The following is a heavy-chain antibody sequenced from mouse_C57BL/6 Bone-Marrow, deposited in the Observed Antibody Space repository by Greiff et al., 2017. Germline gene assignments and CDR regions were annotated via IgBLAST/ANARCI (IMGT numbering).Heavy chain of an antibody. CDR2: IDPENGGY. V-gene: IGHV14-4*01. J-gene: IGHJ4*01. Sequence: VQLKESGAELVRPGASVKLSCTASGFNIKDDYMHWVQQRPEQGLEWIGWIDPENGGYAYASTFPGKAPISADTSSNTPYLQLSSLTSEDTAVYYCTTGNYVGYAIDYWGQGTSVTVSS. D-gene: IGHD2-1*01. CDR1: GFNIKDDY. CDR3: TTGNYVGYAIDY.